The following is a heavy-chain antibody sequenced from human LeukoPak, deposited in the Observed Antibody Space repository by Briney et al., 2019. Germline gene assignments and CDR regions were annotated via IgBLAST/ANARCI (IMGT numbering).Heavy chain of an antibody. CDR1: GGSISSSSYY. CDR3: ARAGYPHSSGSYLLRYGMDV. V-gene: IGHV4-39*07. Sequence: SETLSLTCTVSGGSISSSSYYWGWIRQPPGKGLEWIGSIYYSGSTYYNPSLKSRVTISVDTSKNQFSLKLSSVTAADTAVYYCARAGYPHSSGSYLLRYGMDVWGQGTTVTVSS. D-gene: IGHD3-10*01. J-gene: IGHJ6*02. CDR2: IYYSGST.